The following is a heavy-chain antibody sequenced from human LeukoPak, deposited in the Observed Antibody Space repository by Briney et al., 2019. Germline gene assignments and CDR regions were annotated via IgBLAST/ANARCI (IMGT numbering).Heavy chain of an antibody. D-gene: IGHD3-9*01. Sequence: GGSLRLSCAASGFIFSTYGMHWVRQAPGKGLEWVSFIRYVGINKYYADSVKGRFTISRDNSKNTLYLQMNSLRPEDTALYYCAKDLRYFDWLLSYWGQGTLVTVSS. V-gene: IGHV3-30*02. J-gene: IGHJ4*02. CDR3: AKDLRYFDWLLSY. CDR1: GFIFSTYG. CDR2: IRYVGINK.